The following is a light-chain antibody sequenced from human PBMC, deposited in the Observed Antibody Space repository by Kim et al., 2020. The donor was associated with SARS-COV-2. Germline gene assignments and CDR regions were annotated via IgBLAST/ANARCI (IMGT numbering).Light chain of an antibody. CDR2: QDV. V-gene: IGLV3-1*01. CDR3: QAYDSNTLYVV. Sequence: SYELTQPPSVSVSPGQTASITCSGDNLGNKYTCWYQQKPGQSPLLVIYQDVKRPSGIPERFSGSNSGNTATLTISGTQALDEADYFCQAYDSNTLYVVFG. CDR1: NLGNKY. J-gene: IGLJ2*01.